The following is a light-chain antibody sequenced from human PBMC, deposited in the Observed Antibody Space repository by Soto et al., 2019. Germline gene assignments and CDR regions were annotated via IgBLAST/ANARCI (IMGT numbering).Light chain of an antibody. J-gene: IGLJ2*01. CDR2: DTG. CDR1: TGTLTSGHF. CDR3: LLDLDLARV. Sequence: ALASPVPSLSVSTRGTVILTFGSSTGTLTSGHFPYWFHQKPDKAPRALIFDTGKKYSWTPARFSGSLLGGKAALTLSGAQTEDEADYYCLLDLDLARVFGGGTQLTVL. V-gene: IGLV7-46*01.